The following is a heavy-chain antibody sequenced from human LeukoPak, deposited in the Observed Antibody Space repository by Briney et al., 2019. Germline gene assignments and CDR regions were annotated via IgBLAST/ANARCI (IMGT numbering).Heavy chain of an antibody. CDR2: ITAYNGDT. Sequence: GASVKVSCKASGGTFSSYAISWVRQAPGQGLEWMGWITAYNGDTKYAQNFQGRVTMTTDTSTTTAYMELRSLTSDDTAVYYCARDPRSGFPDYWGQGTLVTVSS. J-gene: IGHJ4*02. D-gene: IGHD3-22*01. CDR3: ARDPRSGFPDY. CDR1: GGTFSSYA. V-gene: IGHV1-18*01.